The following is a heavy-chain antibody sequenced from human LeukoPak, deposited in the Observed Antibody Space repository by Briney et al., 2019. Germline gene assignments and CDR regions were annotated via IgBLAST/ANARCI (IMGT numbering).Heavy chain of an antibody. Sequence: GGSLRLSCAASGFSFNSYAMTWVRQAPGKGLEWVSVISGSGDKTYYADSVKGRFTISRDNSKNTLYLQMHSLRAEDTAKYYCAKGSHSTGWFYFDYWGQGTLVRLSS. V-gene: IGHV3-23*01. CDR3: AKGSHSTGWFYFDY. CDR2: ISGSGDKT. D-gene: IGHD2/OR15-2a*01. J-gene: IGHJ4*02. CDR1: GFSFNSYA.